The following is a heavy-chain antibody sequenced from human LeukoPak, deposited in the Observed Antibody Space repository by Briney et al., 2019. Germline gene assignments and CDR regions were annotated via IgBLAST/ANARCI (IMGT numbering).Heavy chain of an antibody. D-gene: IGHD2-21*02. Sequence: GASVKVSCKASRHTFTVYHVHWVRQAPGQGLEWMGWINPDSGVTNYAQNLQARVTMTRDTSISTVFLDLSSLRSDDTAVYYCALVTSGNWWFDPWGQGTLVTVPS. V-gene: IGHV1-2*02. CDR1: RHTFTVYH. J-gene: IGHJ5*02. CDR3: ALVTSGNWWFDP. CDR2: INPDSGVT.